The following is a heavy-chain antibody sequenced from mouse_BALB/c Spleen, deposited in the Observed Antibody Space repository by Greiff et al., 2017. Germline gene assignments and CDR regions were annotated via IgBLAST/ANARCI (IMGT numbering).Heavy chain of an antibody. D-gene: IGHD2-12*01. CDR2: ISSGSSTI. CDR1: GFTFSSFG. Sequence: EVMLVESGGGLVQPGGSRKLSCAASGFTFSSFGMHWVRQAPEKGLEWVAYISSGSSTIYYADTVKGRFTISRDNPKNTLFLQMTSLRSEDTAMYYCAREVGYDRFFYYWGQGTTLTVSS. V-gene: IGHV5-17*02. J-gene: IGHJ2*01. CDR3: AREVGYDRFFYY.